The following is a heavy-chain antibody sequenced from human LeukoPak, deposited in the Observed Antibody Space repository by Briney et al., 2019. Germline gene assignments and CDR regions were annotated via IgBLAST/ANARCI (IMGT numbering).Heavy chain of an antibody. J-gene: IGHJ5*02. Sequence: SETLSLTCTVSGGSVSSTGYFWGWIRQPPGQGLEWIGSIDYSGSTNYNPSLKSRVTISVDTSKNQFSLKLSSVTAADTAVYYCARVVLRYFDWPYKGRIFWFDPWGQGTLVTVSS. CDR3: ARVVLRYFDWPYKGRIFWFDP. CDR1: GGSVSSTGYF. D-gene: IGHD3-9*01. CDR2: IDYSGST. V-gene: IGHV4-61*08.